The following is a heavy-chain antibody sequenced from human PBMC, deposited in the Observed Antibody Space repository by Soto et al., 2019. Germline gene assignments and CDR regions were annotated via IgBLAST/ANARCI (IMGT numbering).Heavy chain of an antibody. V-gene: IGHV4-59*08. CDR1: GGSISSYY. CDR2: VHHSWGS. J-gene: IGHJ6*02. Sequence: QVQLQESGPGLVKPSETLSLSCTVSGGSISSYYWSWFRQSPGKRMEWIGYVHHSWGSSYNPSLQRRVAISLDPPKSQSSLQVTSVTATDTAVYYCARQGFGPLHGLVDVWGQGTTVTVSS. CDR3: ARQGFGPLHGLVDV. D-gene: IGHD3-10*01.